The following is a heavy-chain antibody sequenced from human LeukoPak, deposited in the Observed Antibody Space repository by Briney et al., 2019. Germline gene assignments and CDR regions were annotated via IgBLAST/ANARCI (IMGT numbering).Heavy chain of an antibody. J-gene: IGHJ5*02. Sequence: GEPLKISCKGSRYNVTSYWISWVRQMPGRGLEWMGRIDPSDSYTNYSPSCQGHVIISTDKSITTAYLQWSSLKASDTAMYYCARLRDGSLDLWGQGTLVSVSS. CDR2: IDPSDSYT. CDR3: ARLRDGSLDL. V-gene: IGHV5-10-1*01. CDR1: RYNVTSYW.